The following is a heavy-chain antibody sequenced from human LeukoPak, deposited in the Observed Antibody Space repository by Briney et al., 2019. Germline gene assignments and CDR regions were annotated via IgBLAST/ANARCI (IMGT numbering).Heavy chain of an antibody. J-gene: IGHJ4*02. D-gene: IGHD4-23*01. V-gene: IGHV3-74*01. Sequence: PGGSLRPSCAASGFTFSSYWMHWVRQAPGEGLVWVSRINSDVSSTSYAESVKGRLTISRDNAMNTLYQQMNSLRAEDTAVYYCARDYVGNSGDYWRQETLVSVSS. CDR3: ARDYVGNSGDY. CDR1: GFTFSSYW. CDR2: INSDVSST.